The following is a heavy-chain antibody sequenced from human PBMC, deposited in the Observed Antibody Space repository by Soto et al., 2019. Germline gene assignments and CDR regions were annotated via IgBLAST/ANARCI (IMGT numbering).Heavy chain of an antibody. Sequence: QVQLQQSGPGLVKPSQTLSLTCAISGDSVSSNSAAWNWIRQSPSRGLEWLGRTYYRSKWYNDYSVAVKSRITINPATAKNHCPLQLKAVAPEDTALYYCARLAPGGSGGGGDYWGQGTLVTVSS. J-gene: IGHJ4*02. CDR2: TYYRSKWYN. CDR3: ARLAPGGSGGGGDY. D-gene: IGHD6-19*01. V-gene: IGHV6-1*01. CDR1: GDSVSSNSAA.